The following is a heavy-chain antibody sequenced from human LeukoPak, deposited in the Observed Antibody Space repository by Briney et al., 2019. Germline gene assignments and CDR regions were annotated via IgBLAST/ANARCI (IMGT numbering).Heavy chain of an antibody. V-gene: IGHV4-39*01. CDR2: IYYSGST. CDR1: GGSISSSSYY. CDR3: ARPSVSDYRIDP. J-gene: IGHJ5*02. D-gene: IGHD4-11*01. Sequence: SETLSLTCTVSGGSISSSSYYWGWIRQPPGKGLEWIGSIYYSGSTYYNPSLKSRVTISVDTSKNQFSLKLSSVTAADTAVYYCARPSVSDYRIDPWGQGTLVTVSS.